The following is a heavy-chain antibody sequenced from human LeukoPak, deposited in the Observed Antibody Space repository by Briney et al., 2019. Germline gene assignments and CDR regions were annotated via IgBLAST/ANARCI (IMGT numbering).Heavy chain of an antibody. J-gene: IGHJ4*02. Sequence: GGSLRLSCAASGFIFSPYAMHWVRQAPGKGLEYVSSISSEGKTTYYADSVKGRFTISRDNSKNTLYLQMSSLRPEDTAVYYCVKDRWVDHWGQGTLVTVSS. CDR3: VKDRWVDH. CDR1: GFIFSPYA. D-gene: IGHD6-13*01. V-gene: IGHV3-64D*06. CDR2: ISSEGKTT.